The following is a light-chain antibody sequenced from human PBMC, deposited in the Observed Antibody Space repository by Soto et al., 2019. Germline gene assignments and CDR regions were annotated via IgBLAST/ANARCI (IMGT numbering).Light chain of an antibody. V-gene: IGLV2-14*01. CDR1: SSDVGGYDY. CDR2: EVS. Sequence: QSLRTQPASVSGSPGQSITISCTGTSSDVGGYDYVSWYQLHPGKAPKLMVFEVSNRPSGVSYRFSGSKSGNTASLTISGLQAEDEADYFCSSSSISTAYLFGNGTKVTVL. J-gene: IGLJ1*01. CDR3: SSSSISTAYL.